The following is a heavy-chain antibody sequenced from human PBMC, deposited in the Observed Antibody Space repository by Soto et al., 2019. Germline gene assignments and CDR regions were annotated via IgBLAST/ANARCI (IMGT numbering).Heavy chain of an antibody. CDR1: GAPFSSYA. Sequence: SVKVSCKASGAPFSSYAISWVRQAPGQGLEWMGGIIPIFGTANYAQKFQGRVTITADKSTSTAYMKMSSLRSEDTAVYYCERHSVDFCSVYYVDKCYYAMDVWGQGTTLTIAS. CDR3: ERHSVDFCSVYYVDKCYYAMDV. CDR2: IIPIFGTA. D-gene: IGHD3-3*01. J-gene: IGHJ6*02. V-gene: IGHV1-69*06.